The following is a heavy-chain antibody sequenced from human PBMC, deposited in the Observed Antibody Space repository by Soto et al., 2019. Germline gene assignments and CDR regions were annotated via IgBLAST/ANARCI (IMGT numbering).Heavy chain of an antibody. CDR1: GGTFSSYA. CDR3: ARDNAAAGTLEYFQQ. Sequence: QAQLVQSGAEVRKPGSSVKVSCKASGGTFSSYAFSWVRQAPGQGLEWMGDIIPILGTTNNAQKFRGRVTMTADESTSTAYMELSSLTSEDTAVYYCARDNAAAGTLEYFQQWGQGTLVTVPS. J-gene: IGHJ1*01. V-gene: IGHV1-69*12. CDR2: IIPILGTT. D-gene: IGHD6-13*01.